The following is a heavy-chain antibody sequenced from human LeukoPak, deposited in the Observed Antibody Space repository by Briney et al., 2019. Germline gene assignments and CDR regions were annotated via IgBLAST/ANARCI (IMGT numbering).Heavy chain of an antibody. Sequence: GSVVVSCKTSGYMFTGFFIHWVRQAPGQGLEWMGPVSPNNGGTSYAQRFQGRVNMTSDTSTRTAYLQLSGLRFDDTAVYFCATLLWFGDFDYWGQGTPVTVSS. J-gene: IGHJ4*02. D-gene: IGHD3-10*01. CDR1: GYMFTGFF. CDR2: VSPNNGGT. CDR3: ATLLWFGDFDY. V-gene: IGHV1-2*06.